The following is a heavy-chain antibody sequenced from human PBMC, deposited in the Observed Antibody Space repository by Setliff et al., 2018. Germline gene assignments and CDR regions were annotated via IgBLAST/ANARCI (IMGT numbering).Heavy chain of an antibody. CDR1: GGSISSYY. CDR3: ARGDRYSSGWGLDY. J-gene: IGHJ4*02. D-gene: IGHD6-19*01. CDR2: IYYSGST. Sequence: ETLSLTCAVYGGSISSYYWSWIRQPPGKGLEWIGYIYYSGSTNYNPSLKSRVTISVDTSKNQFSLKLSSVTAADTAVYYCARGDRYSSGWGLDYWGQGTLVTVSS. V-gene: IGHV4-59*01.